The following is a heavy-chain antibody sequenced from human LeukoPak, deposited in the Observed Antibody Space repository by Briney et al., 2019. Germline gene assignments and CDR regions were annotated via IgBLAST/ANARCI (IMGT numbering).Heavy chain of an antibody. Sequence: GGSLRLSCTVSGFTVSSNSMSWVRQAPGKGLEWVSVIYTGGSTYYADSAKGRFTISRDNSKNTLYLQMNSLRAEDTAVYYCARDLGSAFDIWGQGTMVTVSS. CDR3: ARDLGSAFDI. J-gene: IGHJ3*02. D-gene: IGHD3-16*01. CDR1: GFTVSSNS. CDR2: IYTGGST. V-gene: IGHV3-53*01.